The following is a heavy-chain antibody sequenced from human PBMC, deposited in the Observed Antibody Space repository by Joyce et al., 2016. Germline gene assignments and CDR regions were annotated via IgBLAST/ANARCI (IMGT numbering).Heavy chain of an antibody. CDR1: GFTFSGNS. Sequence: EVQLVESGGGLVQPGGSLRLSCAASGFTFSGNSVSWLRQAPGGGREWVANIKQDGSAVYYLDSVKGRFTVSRDNARSLVHLQMVSLRVEDTALYYCARGKAFDVWGQGTMVTVSS. J-gene: IGHJ3*01. V-gene: IGHV3-7*01. CDR3: ARGKAFDV. CDR2: IKQDGSAV.